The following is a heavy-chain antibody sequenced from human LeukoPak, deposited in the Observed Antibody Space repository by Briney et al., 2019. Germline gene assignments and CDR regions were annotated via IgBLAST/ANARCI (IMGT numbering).Heavy chain of an antibody. CDR2: ISPTGSYT. CDR1: GFMLSVYY. CDR3: ARKLGGAQCGGDCFFDH. D-gene: IGHD2-21*02. J-gene: IGHJ4*02. V-gene: IGHV3-11*03. Sequence: PGGSLRLSCEASGFMLSVYYMSWFRLAPGKGLEWIGYISPTGSYTTYAGSVRGRFTISRDNAKNLLFLQMNDLTTDDTAVYYCARKLGGAQCGGDCFFDHWGQGTRVAVSS.